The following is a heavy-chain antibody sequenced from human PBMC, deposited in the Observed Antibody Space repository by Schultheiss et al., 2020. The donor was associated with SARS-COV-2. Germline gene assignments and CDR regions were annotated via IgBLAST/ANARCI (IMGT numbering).Heavy chain of an antibody. Sequence: SETLSLTCAVSGGSISSSNWWSWVRQPPGKGLEWIGEIYHSGSTNYNPSLKSRVTISVDKSKNQFSLKLSSVTAADTAVYYCARDPGSRNYYGMDVWGQGTTVTVSS. CDR1: GGSISSSNW. V-gene: IGHV4-4*02. J-gene: IGHJ6*02. CDR3: ARDPGSRNYYGMDV. CDR2: IYHSGST.